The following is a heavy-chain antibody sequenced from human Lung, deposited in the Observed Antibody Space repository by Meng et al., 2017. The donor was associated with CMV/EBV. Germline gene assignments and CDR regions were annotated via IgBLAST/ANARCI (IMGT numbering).Heavy chain of an antibody. D-gene: IGHD3-3*01. Sequence: SGPTLAKPTQTLTLTYTFSWFSLSTSGVGMGWIRQPPGKPLEWLALIYWNDDKRYSPSLKSRLTITKDTSKNQVILTMTNMDHVDTDTYYCAHSYEHDPYYDFWSGYWSSSHFDYWGQGTLVTVSS. V-gene: IGHV2-5*01. CDR2: IYWNDDK. J-gene: IGHJ4*02. CDR3: AHSYEHDPYYDFWSGYWSSSHFDY. CDR1: WFSLSTSGVG.